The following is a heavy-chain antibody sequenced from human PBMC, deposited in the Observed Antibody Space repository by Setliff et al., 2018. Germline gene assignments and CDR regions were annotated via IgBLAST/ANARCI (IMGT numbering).Heavy chain of an antibody. CDR3: AERLDGSGSHYSTLYH. D-gene: IGHD3-10*01. CDR2: LTPNGAYT. CDR1: GFAFDNFA. V-gene: IGHV3-23*01. Sequence: GGSLRLSCAASGFAFDNFAMNWVRQAPGKGLEWVAALTPNGAYTYYADSVRGRFTIFRDNPRSTLYLQMNSLSAEDTAVYYCAERLDGSGSHYSTLYHWGPGTLVTV. J-gene: IGHJ1*01.